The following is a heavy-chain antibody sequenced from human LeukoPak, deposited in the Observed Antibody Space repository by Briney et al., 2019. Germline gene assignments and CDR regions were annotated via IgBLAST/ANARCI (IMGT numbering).Heavy chain of an antibody. Sequence: GESLKISCKGSGYSFSSLWIAWVRQMPGKGLEWVGIIYPGASDTRYSPSFQGHVTISTDRSISAAYLQWSSLKASDSAMYFCARTAKGTVSGVWYFDLWGRGTLVTVSS. D-gene: IGHD4-17*01. CDR2: IYPGASDT. CDR3: ARTAKGTVSGVWYFDL. J-gene: IGHJ2*01. CDR1: GYSFSSLW. V-gene: IGHV5-51*01.